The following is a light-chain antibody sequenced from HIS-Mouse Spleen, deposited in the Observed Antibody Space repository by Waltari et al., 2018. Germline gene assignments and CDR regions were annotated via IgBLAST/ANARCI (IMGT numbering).Light chain of an antibody. CDR1: KSVSSSY. V-gene: IGKV3-20*01. CDR3: QQYGSSPFT. Sequence: ELVLTQSPGPLSLSPGERATLPCRASKSVSSSYLAWYQQKPGQAPRLLIYGASSRATGIPDRFSGSGSGTDFTLTISRLEPEDFAVYYCQQYGSSPFTFGPGTKVDIK. CDR2: GAS. J-gene: IGKJ3*01.